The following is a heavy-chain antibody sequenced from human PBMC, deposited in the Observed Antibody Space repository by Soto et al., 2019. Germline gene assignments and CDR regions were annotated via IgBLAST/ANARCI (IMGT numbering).Heavy chain of an antibody. D-gene: IGHD6-13*01. CDR3: ARGRAATLAAAGHDY. Sequence: QVQLVQSGGEEKKPGASVKVSCKAFGYTFTNYGISWVRQAPGQGLEWMGWISPNNGNTKYAQKIQGRVTMTTDTSTSTAYMDLRSLISDDTAVYYVARGRAATLAAAGHDYWGQGTLAPVSS. CDR2: ISPNNGNT. CDR1: GYTFTNYG. V-gene: IGHV1-18*01. J-gene: IGHJ4*02.